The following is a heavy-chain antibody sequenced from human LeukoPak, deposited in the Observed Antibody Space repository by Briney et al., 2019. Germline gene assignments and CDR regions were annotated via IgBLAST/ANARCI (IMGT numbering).Heavy chain of an antibody. V-gene: IGHV6-1*01. CDR1: GDSVSSNSAA. J-gene: IGHJ5*02. CDR2: TYYRSKKFN. CDR3: TRFNSNTKWFDR. D-gene: IGHD3-3*01. Sequence: SQTLSLTCAISGDSVSSNSAAWNWLRQSPSRGLEWLVRTYYRSKKFNDYAVSVQSRITINPDTSKNQFSLQLNSVTAEDTAVYYCTRFNSNTKWFDRRGQGTLVTVSS.